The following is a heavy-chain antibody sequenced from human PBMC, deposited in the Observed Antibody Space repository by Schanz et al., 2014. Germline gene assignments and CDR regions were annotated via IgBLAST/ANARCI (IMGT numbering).Heavy chain of an antibody. J-gene: IGHJ4*02. Sequence: AQLLESGGGLVKPGGSLRLSCAASGFPFSDYYMTWIRQAPGKGLEWVSDISDSGDSTHYADSVKGRFTISRDNAKNSLFLQMNSLSAEDTAVYYCAKVAPAATYLDSWGLGTLVTVSS. D-gene: IGHD2-2*01. V-gene: IGHV3-11*01. CDR2: ISDSGDST. CDR1: GFPFSDYY. CDR3: AKVAPAATYLDS.